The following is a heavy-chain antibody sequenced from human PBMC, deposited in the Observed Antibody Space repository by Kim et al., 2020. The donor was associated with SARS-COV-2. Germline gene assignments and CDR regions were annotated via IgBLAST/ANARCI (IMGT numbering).Heavy chain of an antibody. CDR3: ARRGWFGELLIDY. D-gene: IGHD3-10*01. V-gene: IGHV1-3*01. Sequence: YSQKCQGRVTITRDTSASTAYMELSSLRSEDTAVYYCARRGWFGELLIDYWGQGTLVTVSS. J-gene: IGHJ4*02.